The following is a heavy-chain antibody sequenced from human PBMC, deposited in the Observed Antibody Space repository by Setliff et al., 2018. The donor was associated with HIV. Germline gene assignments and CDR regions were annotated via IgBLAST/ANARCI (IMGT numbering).Heavy chain of an antibody. CDR2: IYTSGST. J-gene: IGHJ4*02. D-gene: IGHD5-18*01. CDR3: ARHAIVDTAGRGFDY. Sequence: KPSETLSLTCTVSGGSISSGSYYWNWIRQPAGKGLEWIGRIYTSGSTNYNPSLKSRVTISVDTSKNQFSLKLSSVTAADTAVYYCARHAIVDTAGRGFDYWGQGTLVTVSS. CDR1: GGSISSGSYY. V-gene: IGHV4-61*02.